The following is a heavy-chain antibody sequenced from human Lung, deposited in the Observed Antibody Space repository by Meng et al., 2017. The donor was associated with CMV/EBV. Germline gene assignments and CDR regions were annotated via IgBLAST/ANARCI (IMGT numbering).Heavy chain of an antibody. CDR1: GYTFTNYG. V-gene: IGHV1-18*01. D-gene: IGHD1-26*01. CDR2: INAYNGDT. Sequence: QLEHAGGEVKKPGSSLKFSCKASGYTFTNYGITWVRQAPGQGLEWMGWINAYNGDTNYAQTLQGRVTMTTDTSTSTAYMELRSLRSDDTAVYYCARVEVGITSGDYWGQGTLVTVSS. J-gene: IGHJ4*02. CDR3: ARVEVGITSGDY.